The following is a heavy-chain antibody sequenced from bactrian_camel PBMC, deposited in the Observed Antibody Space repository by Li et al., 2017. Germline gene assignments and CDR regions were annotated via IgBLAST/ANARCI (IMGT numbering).Heavy chain of an antibody. Sequence: HVQLVESGGGSVQSGGSLRLSCAVSGGTYSSSVWCMAWFRQVPGKEREAVACRTYTGLTYSYVDSVKGRFTTSIDNAKNTLYLQMNSLRADDTAMYYCAIGLFADFGLGRGTQVTVS. D-gene: IGHD5*01. J-gene: IGHJ4*01. V-gene: IGHV3-3*01. CDR2: RTYTGLTY. CDR1: GGTYSSSVWC.